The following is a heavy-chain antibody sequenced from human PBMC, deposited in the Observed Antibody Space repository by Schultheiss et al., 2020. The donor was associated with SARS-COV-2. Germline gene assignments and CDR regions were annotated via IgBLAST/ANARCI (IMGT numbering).Heavy chain of an antibody. CDR1: GGSISSYY. Sequence: GSLRLSSTVSGGSISSYYWSWIRQPPGKGLEWIGYIYYSGSTNYNPSLKSRVTISVDTSKNQFSLKLSSVTAADTALYYCARDKCSSTSCYAKDGMDVWGHGTTVTVSS. V-gene: IGHV4-59*01. D-gene: IGHD2-2*01. CDR2: IYYSGST. J-gene: IGHJ6*02. CDR3: ARDKCSSTSCYAKDGMDV.